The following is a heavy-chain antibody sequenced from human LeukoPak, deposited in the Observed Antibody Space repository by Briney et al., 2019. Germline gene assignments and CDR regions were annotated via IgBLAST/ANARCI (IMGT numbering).Heavy chain of an antibody. Sequence: AASVTVSCKASGYIFKICCFIWVRQAPGQGLEWMGWITTHNGHTNYAQEFEDSVTMTTDTYTRTAYMELRRLTSDDTDVYYCARNQYRVYDLGRVGYWGRGTVHSLSS. J-gene: IGHJ4*02. CDR3: ARNQYRVYDLGRVGY. V-gene: IGHV1-18*04. CDR2: ITTHNGHT. D-gene: IGHD5/OR15-5a*01. CDR1: GYIFKICC.